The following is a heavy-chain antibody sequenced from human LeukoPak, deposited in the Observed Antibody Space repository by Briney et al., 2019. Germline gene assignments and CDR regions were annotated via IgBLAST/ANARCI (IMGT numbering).Heavy chain of an antibody. D-gene: IGHD3-9*01. CDR1: GFTFSSHA. J-gene: IGHJ4*02. CDR2: ISGSGGST. Sequence: GGSLRLSCAASGFTFSSHAMRWVRQAPGKGGEWVSAISGSGGSTYYADSVKGRFTISRDNAKNTLYLKMNSLRAEDTAVYYCAKDLMRYFDWLPPTSFDYWGQGTLVTVSS. V-gene: IGHV3-23*01. CDR3: AKDLMRYFDWLPPTSFDY.